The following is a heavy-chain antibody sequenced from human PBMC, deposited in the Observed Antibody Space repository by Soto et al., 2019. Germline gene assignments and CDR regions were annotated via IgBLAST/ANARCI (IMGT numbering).Heavy chain of an antibody. J-gene: IGHJ4*02. CDR1: GFTFSSYA. Sequence: LSCAASGFTFSSYAMSWVRQAPGKGLEWVSAISGSGGSTYYADSVKGRFTISRDNSKNTLYLQMNSLRAEDTAVYYCAKDPYSGSDLTFDYWGQGTVVTVAS. CDR2: ISGSGGST. CDR3: AKDPYSGSDLTFDY. V-gene: IGHV3-23*01. D-gene: IGHD5-12*01.